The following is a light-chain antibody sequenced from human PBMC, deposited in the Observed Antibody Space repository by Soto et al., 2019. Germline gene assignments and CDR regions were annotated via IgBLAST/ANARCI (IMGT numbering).Light chain of an antibody. CDR1: QSLVHGDGNTY. Sequence: DIMMTQTPLSSPVALGQPASISCRSSQSLVHGDGNTYLSWLQQRPGQPPRLLIYKISNRVSGVPDRFSGSGAGTDFTLKISRVEAEDVGVYYCMQATQFPQITFGQGTRLEIK. J-gene: IGKJ5*01. CDR2: KIS. V-gene: IGKV2-24*01. CDR3: MQATQFPQIT.